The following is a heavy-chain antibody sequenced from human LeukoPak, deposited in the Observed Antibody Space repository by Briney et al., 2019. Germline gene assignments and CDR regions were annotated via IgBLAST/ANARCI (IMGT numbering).Heavy chain of an antibody. CDR1: GFTFDDYA. Sequence: PGRSLRLSCAASGFTFDDYAMHWVRQAPGKGLEWVSGISWNSGSIGYADSVKGRFTISRDNAKNSLYLQMNSLRAEGTALYYCAKDLSYGSGEYYGMDVWGQGTTVTVSS. V-gene: IGHV3-9*01. CDR2: ISWNSGSI. D-gene: IGHD3-10*01. J-gene: IGHJ6*02. CDR3: AKDLSYGSGEYYGMDV.